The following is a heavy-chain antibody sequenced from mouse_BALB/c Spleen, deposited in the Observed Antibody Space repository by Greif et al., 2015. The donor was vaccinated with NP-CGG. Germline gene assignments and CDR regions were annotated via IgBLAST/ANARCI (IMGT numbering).Heavy chain of an antibody. D-gene: IGHD4-1*01. CDR1: GFTFSSFG. CDR2: ISSGSSTI. CDR3: ARTNGKGPFDY. J-gene: IGHJ2*01. Sequence: EVMLVESGGGLVQPGGSRKLSCAASGFTFSSFGMHWVRQAPEKGLEWVAYISSGSSTIYYADTVKGRFTISRDNPKNTLFLQITSLRSEDTAMYYCARTNGKGPFDYWGQGTTLTVSS. V-gene: IGHV5-17*02.